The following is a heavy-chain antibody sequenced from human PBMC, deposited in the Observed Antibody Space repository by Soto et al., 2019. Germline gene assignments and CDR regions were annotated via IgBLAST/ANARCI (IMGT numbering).Heavy chain of an antibody. CDR3: ARGGDPPGLAVAGTWVY. J-gene: IGHJ4*02. V-gene: IGHV1-18*01. CDR1: GYSFTTYG. D-gene: IGHD6-19*01. CDR2: ISAYNGNT. Sequence: ASVKVSCKASGYSFTTYGVSWVRQAPGQGLEWMGWISAYNGNTNYAQKLQGRVTMTTDTSTSTAYMELRSLRSDDTAVYYCARGGDPPGLAVAGTWVYWGQGNLVTVSS.